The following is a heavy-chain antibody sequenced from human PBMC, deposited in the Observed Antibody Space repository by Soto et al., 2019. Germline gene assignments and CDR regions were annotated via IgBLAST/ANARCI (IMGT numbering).Heavy chain of an antibody. D-gene: IGHD3-16*01. Sequence: EVQLVESGGGLVQPGGSVRLSCAASGFTFSNYWMHWVRQTPGKGLVWVSRVGSDGRGATYADSVKGRFTISRDNAKNTLYLQIDSLIVEDTAMYHCARDGLMHGPDMDQWGQGILVTVSS. CDR2: VGSDGRGA. CDR3: ARDGLMHGPDMDQ. CDR1: GFTFSNYW. J-gene: IGHJ4*02. V-gene: IGHV3-74*01.